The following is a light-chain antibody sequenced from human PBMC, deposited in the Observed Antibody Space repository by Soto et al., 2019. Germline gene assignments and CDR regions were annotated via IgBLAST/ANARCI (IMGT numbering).Light chain of an antibody. CDR2: AAS. V-gene: IGKV1-39*01. CDR1: QSISSY. J-gene: IGKJ2*01. CDR3: QQSYSTPPHT. Sequence: DIQMTQSPSSLSASVGDRVTITCRASQSISSYLNWYQQKPGKAPKLLIYAASSLQSGVPSRFSGSGSGTGFTLTISSLQPEDFATYYCQQSYSTPPHTFGQGTKLEIK.